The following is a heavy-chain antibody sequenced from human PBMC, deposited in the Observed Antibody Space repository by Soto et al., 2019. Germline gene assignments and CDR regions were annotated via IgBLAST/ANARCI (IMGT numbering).Heavy chain of an antibody. D-gene: IGHD7-27*01. J-gene: IGHJ5*02. Sequence: QVQLVQSGAEVRKPGSSVKVSCKASGGTFSSFHITWVRQAPGQGLEWMGRIIPILGIANYAQRFQGRVTITADKSTNPAYMELNSLRSDDTAMYYCARGPNSLGDAWGQGTLITVSS. V-gene: IGHV1-69*02. CDR2: IIPILGIA. CDR3: ARGPNSLGDA. CDR1: GGTFSSFH.